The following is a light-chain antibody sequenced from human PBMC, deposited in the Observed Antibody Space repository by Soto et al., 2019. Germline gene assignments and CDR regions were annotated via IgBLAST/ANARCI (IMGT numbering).Light chain of an antibody. J-gene: IGLJ3*02. Sequence: QSVLTQPASVSGSPGQSITISCTGTSSDVGGYNYVSWYQQHPGKAPKLMIYEVSNRPSGVSNRFSGSKSGNTASLTISGLQAEDEADYYCSSYTSSSFWVFGGGTKLTAL. CDR1: SSDVGGYNY. V-gene: IGLV2-14*01. CDR3: SSYTSSSFWV. CDR2: EVS.